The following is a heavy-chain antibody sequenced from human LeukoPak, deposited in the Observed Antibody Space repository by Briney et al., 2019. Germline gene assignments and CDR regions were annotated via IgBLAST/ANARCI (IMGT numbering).Heavy chain of an antibody. CDR2: ISDDGRRK. D-gene: IGHD4-17*01. CDR1: GFSFISYG. Sequence: GGSLRLSCAASGFSFISYGMHWVRPAPGEGLEWVGVISDDGRRKDYADSVKGRFTISRDNSKDTLYLQMNSLRAEDTAVYYCAKRPSDYGDYVSYFDYWGQGTLVTVSS. CDR3: AKRPSDYGDYVSYFDY. J-gene: IGHJ4*02. V-gene: IGHV3-30*18.